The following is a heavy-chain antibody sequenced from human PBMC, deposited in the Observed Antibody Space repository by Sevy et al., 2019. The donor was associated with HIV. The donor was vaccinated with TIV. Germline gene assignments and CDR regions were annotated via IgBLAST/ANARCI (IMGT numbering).Heavy chain of an antibody. V-gene: IGHV3-73*01. Sequence: GGSLRLSCAASGFTFSVAAVHWDRQASGKGLEWVGRIRNKADSYATSYAASVKGRFTISRDDSKNMAYLQMNSLKTEDTAVYFCGRQGVAAEIDYWGRGTLVTVSS. CDR2: IRNKADSYAT. CDR3: GRQGVAAEIDY. D-gene: IGHD6-13*01. CDR1: GFTFSVAA. J-gene: IGHJ4*02.